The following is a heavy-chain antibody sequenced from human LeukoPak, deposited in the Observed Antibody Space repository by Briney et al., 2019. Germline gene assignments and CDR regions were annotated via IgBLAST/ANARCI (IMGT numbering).Heavy chain of an antibody. CDR3: ARAYSSGWYYMDV. D-gene: IGHD6-19*01. Sequence: GGSLRLSCAAYGFTFSSYEMNWVRQAPGKGLEWVSYISSSGSTIYYADSVKGRFTISRDNAKNSLYLQMNSLRAEDTAVYYCARAYSSGWYYMDVWGKGTTVTVSS. V-gene: IGHV3-48*03. J-gene: IGHJ6*03. CDR1: GFTFSSYE. CDR2: ISSSGSTI.